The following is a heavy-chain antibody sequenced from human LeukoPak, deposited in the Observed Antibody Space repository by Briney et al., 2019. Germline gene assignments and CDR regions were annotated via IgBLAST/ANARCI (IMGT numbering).Heavy chain of an antibody. Sequence: GGSLRLSCAASGFTFSSYSMNWVRQAPGKGLEWGSAISSSSSYIYYADSVKGRFTISRDNAKNSLYLQMNSLRAEDTAVYYCARALLQRGDYWGQGTLVTVSS. CDR3: ARALLQRGDY. J-gene: IGHJ4*02. CDR2: ISSSSSYI. CDR1: GFTFSSYS. V-gene: IGHV3-21*01. D-gene: IGHD2-15*01.